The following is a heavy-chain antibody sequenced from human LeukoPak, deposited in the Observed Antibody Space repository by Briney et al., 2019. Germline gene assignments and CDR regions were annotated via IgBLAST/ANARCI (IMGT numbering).Heavy chain of an antibody. CDR2: IIPIFGTA. D-gene: IGHD3-22*01. V-gene: IGHV1-69*05. J-gene: IGHJ4*02. CDR3: ARGDSPFDYYDSSGYLVYAY. CDR1: GGTFSSYA. Sequence: SVKVSCKASGGTFSSYAISWVRQAPGQGLEWMGRIIPIFGTANYAQKFQGRVTITTDESTSTAYMELSSLRSEDTAVYYCARGDSPFDYYDSSGYLVYAYWGQGTLVTVSS.